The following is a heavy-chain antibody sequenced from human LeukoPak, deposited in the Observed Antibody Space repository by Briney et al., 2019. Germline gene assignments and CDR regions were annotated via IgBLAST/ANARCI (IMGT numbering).Heavy chain of an antibody. V-gene: IGHV4-59*11. CDR1: GGSISSHY. CDR3: ARDRSLEWFPGASDI. Sequence: PSETLSLTCTVSGGSISSHYWSWIRQPPGKGLEWIGYIYYSGSTNYNPSLKSRVTISVDTSKNQFSLKLSTVTAADTAVYYCARDRSLEWFPGASDIWGQGTMVTVSS. D-gene: IGHD3-3*01. J-gene: IGHJ3*02. CDR2: IYYSGST.